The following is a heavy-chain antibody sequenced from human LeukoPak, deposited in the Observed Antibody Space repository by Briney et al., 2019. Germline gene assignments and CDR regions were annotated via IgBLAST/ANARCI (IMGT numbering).Heavy chain of an antibody. J-gene: IGHJ6*02. CDR2: IIPIFGTA. CDR3: ARDGYYDSSGSYYGMDV. Sequence: SVTVSCTASGGTFSSYAISWVRQAPGQGLEWMGGIIPIFGTANYAQKFQGRVTITADESTSTAYMELSSLRSEDTAVYYCARDGYYDSSGSYYGMDVWGQGTTVTVSS. CDR1: GGTFSSYA. D-gene: IGHD3-22*01. V-gene: IGHV1-69*13.